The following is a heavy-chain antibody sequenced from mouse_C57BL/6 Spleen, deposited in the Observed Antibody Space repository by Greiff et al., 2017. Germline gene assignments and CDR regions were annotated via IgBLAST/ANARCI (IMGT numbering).Heavy chain of an antibody. D-gene: IGHD2-4*01. V-gene: IGHV5-17*01. CDR1: GFTFSDYG. CDR2: ISSGSSTI. CDR3: ARRDDYGAMDY. J-gene: IGHJ4*01. Sequence: DVQLQESGGGLVKPGGSLKLSCAASGFTFSDYGMHWVRQAPEKGLEWVAYISSGSSTIYYADTVKGRFTISRDNAKNTLFLQMTSLRSEDTAMYYCARRDDYGAMDYWGQGTSVTVSS.